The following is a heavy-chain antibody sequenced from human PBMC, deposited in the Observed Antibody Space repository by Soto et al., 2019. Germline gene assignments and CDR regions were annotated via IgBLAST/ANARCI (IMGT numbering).Heavy chain of an antibody. Sequence: PGGSLRLSCAASGFTFSKEWMNWVRHTPGKGLEWVGRIKGTADGGTTDYADPVKGRFTISRDDSKNTVYLQMNSLKTDDTAVYYCTTFIYCSGVVCFQNSWGQGT. J-gene: IGHJ4*02. CDR1: GFTFSKEW. CDR3: TTFIYCSGVVCFQNS. CDR2: IKGTADGGTT. D-gene: IGHD2-15*01. V-gene: IGHV3-15*01.